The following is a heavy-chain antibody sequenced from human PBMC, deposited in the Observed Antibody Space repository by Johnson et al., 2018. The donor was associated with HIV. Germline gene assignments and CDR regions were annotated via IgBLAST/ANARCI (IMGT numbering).Heavy chain of an antibody. CDR1: GFTVSSNY. J-gene: IGHJ3*02. CDR3: ATIAAHGAAFDI. Sequence: QMLLVESGGGLVQPGGSLRLSCAASGFTVSSNYMSWVRQAPGKGLEWVSYISSSGSTIYYADSVKGRFTISRDNAKNSLYLQMNSLRPEHTAAYYCATIAAHGAAFDIWGQGTVVTVSS. V-gene: IGHV3-11*04. CDR2: ISSSGSTI. D-gene: IGHD6-25*01.